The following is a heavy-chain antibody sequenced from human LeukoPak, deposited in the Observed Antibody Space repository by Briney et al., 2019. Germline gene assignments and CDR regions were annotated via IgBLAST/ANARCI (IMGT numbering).Heavy chain of an antibody. CDR2: INWNGGST. CDR3: ARSSGSSGLDAFDI. Sequence: TGGSLRLSCAASGFTFDDYGMSWVRQAPGKGLEWVSGINWNGGSTGYADSVKGRFTISRDNAKNSLYLQMNSLRAEDTALYCCARSSGSSGLDAFDIWGQGTMVTVSS. D-gene: IGHD1-26*01. V-gene: IGHV3-20*04. J-gene: IGHJ3*02. CDR1: GFTFDDYG.